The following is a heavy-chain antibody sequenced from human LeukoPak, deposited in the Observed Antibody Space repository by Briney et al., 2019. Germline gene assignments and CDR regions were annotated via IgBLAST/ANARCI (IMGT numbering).Heavy chain of an antibody. CDR2: ISSRSSTK. CDR1: GFTFKSYT. J-gene: IGHJ4*02. V-gene: IGHV3-48*01. CDR3: ARGGYGGQSFDY. D-gene: IGHD4-23*01. Sequence: TGGSLRLSCAASGFTFKSYTMHWVRQAPGKGLEWVSDISSRSSTKYYADSVKGRFTISRDNVENSLFLQMNSLRAEDTAIYYCARGGYGGQSFDYWGQGTLVIVSS.